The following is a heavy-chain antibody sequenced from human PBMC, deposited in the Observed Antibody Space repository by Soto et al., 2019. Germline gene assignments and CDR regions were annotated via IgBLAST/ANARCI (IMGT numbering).Heavy chain of an antibody. V-gene: IGHV3-23*01. CDR2: ISGSASST. J-gene: IGHJ4*02. CDR1: GFIFSSYA. Sequence: PGGSLRLSCAASGFIFSSYAISWVRQAPGKGPERVSGISGSASSTNYADSVKGRFTISRDNSKNMVYLQMNSLRDEDTAVYYCAKDKMYNWNYFFEYWGQGTLVTVSS. CDR3: AKDKMYNWNYFFEY. D-gene: IGHD1-7*01.